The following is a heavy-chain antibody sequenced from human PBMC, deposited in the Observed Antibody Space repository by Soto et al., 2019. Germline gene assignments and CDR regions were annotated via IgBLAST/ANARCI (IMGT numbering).Heavy chain of an antibody. J-gene: IGHJ4*01. CDR3: TTDSYRTIPIARFDY. Sequence: PGGSLRLSCAASGFTFSTYAMSWVRQAPGKGLEWVSAISGTGGSTYYADSVKGRFTISRDNSKNTLYLQMNSLRAEDTAVYYCTTDSYRTIPIARFDYRGHGTPVTVPS. CDR1: GFTFSTYA. D-gene: IGHD2-2*02. V-gene: IGHV3-23*01. CDR2: ISGTGGST.